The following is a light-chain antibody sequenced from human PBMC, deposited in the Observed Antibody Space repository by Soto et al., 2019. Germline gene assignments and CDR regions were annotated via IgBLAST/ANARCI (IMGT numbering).Light chain of an antibody. CDR3: QQRSNWPPVT. CDR2: DAS. CDR1: QSVSRY. Sequence: EIVLTQSPATLSLSPGERATLSCRASQSVSRYLAWYQQKPGQAPRLLIYDASSRATAIPARFSGSGARTNFPLTISSLEPEDFAVYYCQQRSNWPPVTFGGGTKGEIK. V-gene: IGKV3-11*01. J-gene: IGKJ4*01.